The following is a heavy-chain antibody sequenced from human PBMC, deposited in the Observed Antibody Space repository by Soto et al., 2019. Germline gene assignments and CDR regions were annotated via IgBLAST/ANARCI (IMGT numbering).Heavy chain of an antibody. CDR1: GFTFSSYS. D-gene: IGHD3-16*01. CDR3: ARTLLLGEFDAFDI. Sequence: EVQLVEPGGGLVKPGGSLGLSCAASGFTFSSYSMNWVRQAPGKGLEWISSISGSSSYIYYTDSVKGRFTISRDNAKNSLYLQMNFWIAVNTAVYYCARTLLLGEFDAFDIWGQGTMVTVSS. V-gene: IGHV3-21*01. CDR2: ISGSSSYI. J-gene: IGHJ3*02.